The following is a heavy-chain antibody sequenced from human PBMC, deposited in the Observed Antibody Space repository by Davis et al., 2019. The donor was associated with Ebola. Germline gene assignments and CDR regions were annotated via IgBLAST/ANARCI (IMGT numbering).Heavy chain of an antibody. CDR1: GFTFGDYA. CDR3: ARDGAAAGSEGRVYYYGMDV. V-gene: IGHV3-23*01. CDR2: ISGSGGST. D-gene: IGHD6-13*01. J-gene: IGHJ6*02. Sequence: GESLKISCRVSGFTFGDYAINWVRQAPGKGLEWVSAISGSGGSTYYADSVKGRFTISRDNSKNTLYLQMNSLRDEDTAVYYCARDGAAAGSEGRVYYYGMDVWGQGTTVTVSS.